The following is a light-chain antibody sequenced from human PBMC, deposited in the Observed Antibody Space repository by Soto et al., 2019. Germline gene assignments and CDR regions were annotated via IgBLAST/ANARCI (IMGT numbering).Light chain of an antibody. V-gene: IGKV3-20*01. Sequence: EMVLTQSPGTLALSPGERATLSCRASRSVSSSYLAWYQQKPGQAPRLLIYGASNRATGIPDRFSGSGSGTDFTLTISRLEPEDFAVYYCQQYGSSGTFGQGTQVDIK. CDR3: QQYGSSGT. CDR1: RSVSSSY. J-gene: IGKJ1*01. CDR2: GAS.